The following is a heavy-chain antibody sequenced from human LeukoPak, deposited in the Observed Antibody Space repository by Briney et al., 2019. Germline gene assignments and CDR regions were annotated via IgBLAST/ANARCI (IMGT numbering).Heavy chain of an antibody. V-gene: IGHV4-59*01. J-gene: IGHJ4*02. CDR3: ARAGPEWLEDY. Sequence: SETLSLTCTVSGGSISSYYWSWIRQPPGKGLEWIGYIYYSGSTNYNPSLKSRVTISVDTSKNQFSLKLSFVTAADTAVYYCARAGPEWLEDYWGQGTLVTVSS. D-gene: IGHD6-19*01. CDR1: GGSISSYY. CDR2: IYYSGST.